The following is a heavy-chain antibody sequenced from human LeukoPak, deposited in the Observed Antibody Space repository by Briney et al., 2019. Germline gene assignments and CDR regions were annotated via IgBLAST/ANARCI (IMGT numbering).Heavy chain of an antibody. D-gene: IGHD3-10*01. CDR2: ISGSGGST. J-gene: IGHJ4*02. V-gene: IGHV3-23*01. CDR3: AKSSMVRGVIITFTQIDY. Sequence: GGSLRLSCAASGFTFSSYAMSWVRQAPGKGLEWVSAISGSGGSTYYADSVKGRFTISRDNSKNTLYLQMNSLRAEDTAVYYCAKSSMVRGVIITFTQIDYWGQGTLVTVSS. CDR1: GFTFSSYA.